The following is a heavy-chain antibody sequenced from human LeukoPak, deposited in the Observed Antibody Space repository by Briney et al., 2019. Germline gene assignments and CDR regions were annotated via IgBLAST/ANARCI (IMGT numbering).Heavy chain of an antibody. D-gene: IGHD6-6*01. V-gene: IGHV3-7*01. CDR2: VKQDGSEK. CDR3: ATGRAAHLFDY. CDR1: GFTFNTHW. Sequence: PGGSLRLSCAASGFTFNTHWMIWVRQAPGKGLEWVANVKQDGSEKYYVPAVRGRFTISRDNADNSMYLQMHSLSAEDTAVYYCATGRAAHLFDYWGQGTLVTVSS. J-gene: IGHJ4*02.